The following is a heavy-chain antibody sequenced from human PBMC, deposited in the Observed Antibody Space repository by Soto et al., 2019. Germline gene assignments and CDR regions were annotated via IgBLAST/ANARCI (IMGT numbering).Heavy chain of an antibody. CDR1: GFTFSSYG. J-gene: IGHJ6*02. D-gene: IGHD3-16*02. CDR2: ISYDGSNK. Sequence: QVQLVESGGGVVQPGRSLRLSCAASGFTFSSYGMHWVRQAPGKGLEWVAVISYDGSNKYYADSVKGRFTITRDNSKNTLYLQMNSLRAEDPAVYYCAKDQSPGYNCYYYGMDVWGQGTTVTVSS. V-gene: IGHV3-30*18. CDR3: AKDQSPGYNCYYYGMDV.